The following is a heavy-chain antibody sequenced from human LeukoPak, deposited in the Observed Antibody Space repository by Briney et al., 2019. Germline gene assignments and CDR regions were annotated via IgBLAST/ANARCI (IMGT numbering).Heavy chain of an antibody. Sequence: ASVKVSCKASGYSFTGHYMHWVRQAPGQGLEWMGVINPRGTSTIYAEKFQGRVTMTRDMSTSTVYMELSSLRSEDTAVYYCARGREKYSGYDYGYFDYWGQGTLVTVSS. V-gene: IGHV1-46*01. D-gene: IGHD5-12*01. CDR1: GYSFTGHY. CDR2: INPRGTST. CDR3: ARGREKYSGYDYGYFDY. J-gene: IGHJ4*02.